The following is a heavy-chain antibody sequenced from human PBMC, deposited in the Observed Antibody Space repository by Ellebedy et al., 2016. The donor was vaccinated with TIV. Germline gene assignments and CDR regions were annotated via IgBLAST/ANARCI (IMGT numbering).Heavy chain of an antibody. CDR3: ARDGIERCSGGSCLSGDFDY. V-gene: IGHV1-3*01. J-gene: IGHJ4*02. D-gene: IGHD2-15*01. CDR2: INAGNGNT. Sequence: ASVKVSCKASGGNFNNYAISWVRQAPGQRLEWMGWINAGNGNTKCSQKFQDRVTITRDTSATTAYMELSTLRSEDTAVYYCARDGIERCSGGSCLSGDFDYWGQGTLVTVSP. CDR1: GGNFNNYA.